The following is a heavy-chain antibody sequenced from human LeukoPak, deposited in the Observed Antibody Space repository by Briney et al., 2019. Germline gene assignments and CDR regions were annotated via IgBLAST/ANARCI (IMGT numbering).Heavy chain of an antibody. D-gene: IGHD1-26*01. CDR2: ISWNSGSI. V-gene: IGHV3-9*01. CDR3: AKDHIRIVGGSSTFQH. CDR1: GFTFDDYA. Sequence: PGGSLRLSCAASGFTFDDYAMHWVRQAPGKGLEWVSGISWNSGSIGYADSVKGRFTISRDNAKNSLYLQMNSLRAEDTALYYCAKDHIRIVGGSSTFQHWGQGTLVTVSS. J-gene: IGHJ1*01.